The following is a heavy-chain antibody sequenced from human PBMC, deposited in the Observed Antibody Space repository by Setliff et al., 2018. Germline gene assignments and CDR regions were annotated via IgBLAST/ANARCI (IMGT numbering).Heavy chain of an antibody. CDR2: INHSGST. V-gene: IGHV4-34*01. Sequence: KPSETLSLTCTVSGGSISSHYWSWIRQPPGKGLEWIGEINHSGSTNYNPSLKSRVTISLDTSKNQFSLKLSSVTAADTAVYYCARGKRWLHLRPWFDPWGQGTLVTVSS. CDR1: GGSISSHY. J-gene: IGHJ5*02. D-gene: IGHD5-12*01. CDR3: ARGKRWLHLRPWFDP.